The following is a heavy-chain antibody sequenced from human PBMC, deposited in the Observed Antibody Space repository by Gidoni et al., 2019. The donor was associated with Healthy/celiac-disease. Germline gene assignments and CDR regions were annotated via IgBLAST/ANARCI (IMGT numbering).Heavy chain of an antibody. V-gene: IGHV3-9*01. D-gene: IGHD6-19*01. J-gene: IGHJ4*02. CDR2: ISWNSGSI. CDR1: GFTFDDYA. Sequence: EVQLVESGGGLVQPGRSLRLSCAASGFTFDDYAMHWVRQAPGKGLEWVSGISWNSGSIGYADSVKGRFTISRDNAKNSLYLQMNSLRAEDTALYYCAKDMVAVAGAGIDYWGQGTLVTVSS. CDR3: AKDMVAVAGAGIDY.